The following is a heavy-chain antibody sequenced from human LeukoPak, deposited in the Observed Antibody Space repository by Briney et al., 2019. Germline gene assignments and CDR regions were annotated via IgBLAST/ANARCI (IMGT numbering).Heavy chain of an antibody. CDR3: AREVRGNYDYYYYMDV. CDR1: GYTFTSYD. D-gene: IGHD3-10*01. J-gene: IGHJ6*03. V-gene: IGHV1-69*06. CDR2: IIPIFGTA. Sequence: GASVKASCKASGYTFTSYDINWVRQAPGQGLEWMGGIIPIFGTANYAQKFQGRVTITADKSTSTAYMELSSLRSEDTAVYYCAREVRGNYDYYYYMDVWGKGTTVTVSS.